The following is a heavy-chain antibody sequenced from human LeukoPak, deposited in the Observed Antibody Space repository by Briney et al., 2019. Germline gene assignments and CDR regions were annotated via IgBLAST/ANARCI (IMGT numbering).Heavy chain of an antibody. D-gene: IGHD2-15*01. J-gene: IGHJ6*02. CDR1: KFSFGSYS. CDR3: ARSGDCSGGSCLYYYYGMDV. V-gene: IGHV3-21*04. Sequence: GGSLRLSCAASKFSFGSYSMNWVRPAPGKGLEWVSSISSSSSYTYYADSVKGRFTISRDNSKNTLYLQMNSLRAEDTAVYYCARSGDCSGGSCLYYYYGMDVWGQGTTVTVSS. CDR2: ISSSSSYT.